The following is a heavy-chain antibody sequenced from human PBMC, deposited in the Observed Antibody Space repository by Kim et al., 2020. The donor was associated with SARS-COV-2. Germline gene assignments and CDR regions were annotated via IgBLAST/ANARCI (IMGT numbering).Heavy chain of an antibody. V-gene: IGHV3-33*01. CDR3: ARSGGRTYYYYGMDV. D-gene: IGHD3-16*01. J-gene: IGHJ6*02. CDR1: GFTFSSYG. CDR2: IWYDGSNK. Sequence: GGSLRLSCAASGFTFSSYGMHWVRQAPGKGLEWVAVIWYDGSNKYYADSVKGRFTISRDNSKNTLYLQMNSLRAEDTAVYYCARSGGRTYYYYGMDVWGQGTTVTVSS.